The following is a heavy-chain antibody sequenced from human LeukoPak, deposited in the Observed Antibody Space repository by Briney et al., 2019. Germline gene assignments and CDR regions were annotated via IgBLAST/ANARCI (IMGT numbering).Heavy chain of an antibody. J-gene: IGHJ5*02. CDR1: GGSISSYY. CDR2: IYYSGNT. V-gene: IGHV4-59*12. CDR3: ATSRYFDWLFSS. D-gene: IGHD3-9*01. Sequence: KPSETLSLTCTVSGGSISSYYWSWIRQPPGKGLGWIGYIYYSGNTYYNPSLKSRVTISIDTSKNQFSLNLTSLTAADTAVYYCATSRYFDWLFSSWGQGALVTVSP.